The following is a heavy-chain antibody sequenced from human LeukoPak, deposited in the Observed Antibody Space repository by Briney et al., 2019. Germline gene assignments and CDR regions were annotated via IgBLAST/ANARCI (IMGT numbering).Heavy chain of an antibody. CDR2: ISSSSSII. J-gene: IGHJ4*02. V-gene: IGHV3-48*01. CDR1: GFTFSSYS. CDR3: ARDPDTAMVTDY. Sequence: PGGSLRLSCAASGFTFSSYSMNWVRQAPGKGMERVSYISSSSSIIYYADSVKGRFTISRDNAKNSLYLQMNSLRAEDTAVYYCARDPDTAMVTDYWGQGTLVTVSS. D-gene: IGHD5-18*01.